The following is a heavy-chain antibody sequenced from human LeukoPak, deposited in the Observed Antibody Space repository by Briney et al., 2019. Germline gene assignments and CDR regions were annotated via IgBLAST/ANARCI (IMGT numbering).Heavy chain of an antibody. CDR2: IYYTGST. D-gene: IGHD2-2*01. Sequence: SETLSLTCTVSGGSIIGYDWSWIRQPPGKGLEWIGYIYYTGSTKYSPSLKSRVAMSIDTSKNQFSLKLSSVTAADTAVYYCARAYFYCSSTSCADFFQHWGQGTLVTVSS. CDR1: GGSIIGYD. CDR3: ARAYFYCSSTSCADFFQH. J-gene: IGHJ1*01. V-gene: IGHV4-59*08.